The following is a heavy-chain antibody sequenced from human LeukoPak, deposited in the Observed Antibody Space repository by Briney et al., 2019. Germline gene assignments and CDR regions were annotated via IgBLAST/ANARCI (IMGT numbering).Heavy chain of an antibody. CDR1: GFTFSSYG. CDR2: IWYGGSDK. V-gene: IGHV3-30*19. Sequence: GGSLRLSCAASGFTFSSYGMHWVRQAPGKGLEWVAVIWYGGSDKYYADSVRGRFIISRDNSKNTLFLQMNSLRTEDTAVYYCAREISTSSSWYGDDAFDIWGQGTMVTVSS. CDR3: AREISTSSSWYGDDAFDI. J-gene: IGHJ3*02. D-gene: IGHD6-13*01.